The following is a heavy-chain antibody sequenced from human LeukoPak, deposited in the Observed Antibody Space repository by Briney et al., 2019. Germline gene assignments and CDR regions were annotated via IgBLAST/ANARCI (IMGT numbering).Heavy chain of an antibody. D-gene: IGHD2-21*01. Sequence: SETLSLTCTVSGGSISSGSYYWSWIRQPAGKGLEWLGRIYTSGSTNYNPSLKSRVTISVDTSKNPFSLKLSSATAADTAVYYCARVLRCVNCYGLNWFDPWGQGTLVSVSS. J-gene: IGHJ5*02. CDR2: IYTSGST. CDR1: GGSISSGSYY. V-gene: IGHV4-61*02. CDR3: ARVLRCVNCYGLNWFDP.